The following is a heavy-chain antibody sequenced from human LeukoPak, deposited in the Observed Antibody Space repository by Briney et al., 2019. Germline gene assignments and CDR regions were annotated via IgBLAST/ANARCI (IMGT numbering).Heavy chain of an antibody. CDR3: ARASAATPAPFDY. Sequence: SETLSLTCTVSGGSISSYYWSWIRQPPGKGLEWIGYIYYSGSTNFNPSLKSRVTISVDTSKNQFSLKLSSVTAADTAVYYCARASAATPAPFDYWGQGTLVTVSS. CDR2: IYYSGST. CDR1: GGSISSYY. D-gene: IGHD6-25*01. J-gene: IGHJ4*02. V-gene: IGHV4-59*01.